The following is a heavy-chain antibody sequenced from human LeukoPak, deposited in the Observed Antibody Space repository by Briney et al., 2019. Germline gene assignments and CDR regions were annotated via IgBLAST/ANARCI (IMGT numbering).Heavy chain of an antibody. CDR3: ARAAYGGNPSDFDY. CDR2: IYYSGST. J-gene: IGHJ4*02. Sequence: PAETLSLTCTVSGGSMSSYYWRWVRQPPGKGLEWVGYIYYSGSTTYNPSLKSRLTISVDTSKNQFSLKLSSVTAADTAVYYCARAAYGGNPSDFDYWGQGTLVTVSS. D-gene: IGHD4-23*01. CDR1: GGSMSSYY. V-gene: IGHV4-59*01.